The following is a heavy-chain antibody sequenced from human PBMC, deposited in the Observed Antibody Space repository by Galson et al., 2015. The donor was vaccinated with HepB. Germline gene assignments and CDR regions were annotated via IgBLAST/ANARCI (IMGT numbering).Heavy chain of an antibody. J-gene: IGHJ4*02. CDR1: GFPFNTYW. CDR3: ATRGQAMAD. CDR2: INEDGSDK. D-gene: IGHD6-19*01. V-gene: IGHV3-7*01. Sequence: SLRLSCAASGFPFNTYWMTWVRQAPGKGLEWVANINEDGSDKNYVDTVKGRFITSRDNAKRALYLQMNSLRADDTAVYYCATRGQAMADWGQGTLVTVSS.